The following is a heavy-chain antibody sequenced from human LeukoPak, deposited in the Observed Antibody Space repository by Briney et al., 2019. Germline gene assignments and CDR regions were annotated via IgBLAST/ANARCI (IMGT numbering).Heavy chain of an antibody. CDR1: GFTFSSYA. D-gene: IGHD6-6*01. Sequence: GGSLRLSCAASGFTFSSYAMHWVRQAPGKGLEWVAVISYDGSNKYYADSVKGRFTISRDNSKNTLYLQMNSLRAEDTAEYYCARGSSDFDYWGQGTLVTVSS. V-gene: IGHV3-30-3*01. CDR2: ISYDGSNK. J-gene: IGHJ4*02. CDR3: ARGSSDFDY.